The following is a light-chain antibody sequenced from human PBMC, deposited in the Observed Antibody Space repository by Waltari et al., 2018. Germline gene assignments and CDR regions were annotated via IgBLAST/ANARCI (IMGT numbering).Light chain of an antibody. CDR2: GNS. Sequence: QSVLTQPPSVSGAPGQRVTISCTGSSSNIGARYDVHWYQQLPGTAPKLLIYGNSSRPSGVPDRFSGSKSGTSASLAITVLQAEDEADYYCQSYDSSLSGSYVFGTGTKVTVL. CDR1: SSNIGARYD. CDR3: QSYDSSLSGSYV. V-gene: IGLV1-40*01. J-gene: IGLJ1*01.